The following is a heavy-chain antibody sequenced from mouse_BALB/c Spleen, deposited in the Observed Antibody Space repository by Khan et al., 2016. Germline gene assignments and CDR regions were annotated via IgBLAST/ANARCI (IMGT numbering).Heavy chain of an antibody. V-gene: IGHV5-6-5*01. D-gene: IGHD2-1*01. Sequence: EVELVESGGGLVKPGGSLKLSCAASGFTFSSYAMSWVRQTPEKRLEWVASISSGGSTYYPDSVKGRFTISRDNARNILYLQMSSLRSEDTSMYYCARGGNYYFDYWGQGTTLTGSS. J-gene: IGHJ2*01. CDR3: ARGGNYYFDY. CDR2: ISSGGST. CDR1: GFTFSSYA.